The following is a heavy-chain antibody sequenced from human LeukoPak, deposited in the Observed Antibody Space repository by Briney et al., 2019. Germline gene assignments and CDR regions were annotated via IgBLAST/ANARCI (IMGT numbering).Heavy chain of an antibody. Sequence: SVKVSCKASGYTFTNYYIHWVREAPGQGLEWMGRIIPILGIANCAQKFQGRVTITADKSTSTAYMELSSLRSEDTAVYYCARIAVAGSFFDYWGQGTLVTVSS. CDR3: ARIAVAGSFFDY. V-gene: IGHV1-69*02. D-gene: IGHD6-19*01. J-gene: IGHJ4*02. CDR1: GYTFTNYY. CDR2: IIPILGIA.